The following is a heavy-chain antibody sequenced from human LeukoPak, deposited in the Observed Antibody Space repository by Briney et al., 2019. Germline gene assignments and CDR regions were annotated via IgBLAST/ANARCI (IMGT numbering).Heavy chain of an antibody. D-gene: IGHD5-18*01. CDR3: ARHTYSYGYFTMNWFDP. CDR2: IYYTGNV. J-gene: IGHJ5*02. CDR1: GGSISGYY. Sequence: SETLSLTCTVSGGSISGYYWNWIRQSPGKGLEWIAYIYYTGNVNYNPSLKSRVTISVDTSKNQISLILSSVTAADTAVYYCARHTYSYGYFTMNWFDPWGQGTLVTVSS. V-gene: IGHV4-59*08.